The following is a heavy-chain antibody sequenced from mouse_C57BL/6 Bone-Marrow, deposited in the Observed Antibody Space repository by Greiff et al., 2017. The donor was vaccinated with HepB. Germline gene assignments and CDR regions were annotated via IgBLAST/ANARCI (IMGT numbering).Heavy chain of an antibody. Sequence: VQLQQSGAELARPGASVKLSCKASGYTFISYGISWVKQRTGQGLEWIGEIYPRSGNTYYNEKFKGKATLTADKSSSTAYMELRSLTSEDSAVYFCAPYYYGSRRFAYWGQGTLVTVSA. CDR1: GYTFISYG. J-gene: IGHJ3*01. V-gene: IGHV1-81*01. CDR2: IYPRSGNT. D-gene: IGHD1-1*01. CDR3: APYYYGSRRFAY.